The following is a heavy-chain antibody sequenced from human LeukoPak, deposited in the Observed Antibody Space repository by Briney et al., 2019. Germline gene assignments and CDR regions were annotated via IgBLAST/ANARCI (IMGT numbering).Heavy chain of an antibody. CDR1: GGSFSGYY. J-gene: IGHJ4*02. Sequence: SETLSLTCAVYGGSFSGYYWSWIRQPPGKGLEWIGEINHSGSTNYNPSLKSRVTISVDTSKNQFSLELSSVTAADTAVYYCARGTPTDYVWGSYRPPDYWGQGTLVTVSS. CDR2: INHSGST. D-gene: IGHD3-16*02. V-gene: IGHV4-34*01. CDR3: ARGTPTDYVWGSYRPPDY.